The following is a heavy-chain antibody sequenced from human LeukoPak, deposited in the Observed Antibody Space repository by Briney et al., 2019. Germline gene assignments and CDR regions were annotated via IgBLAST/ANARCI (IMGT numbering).Heavy chain of an antibody. D-gene: IGHD5-24*01. V-gene: IGHV4-34*01. J-gene: IGHJ4*02. CDR1: GGSLSGYY. CDR2: INHSGGT. CDR3: ARGSRWTRKYYFDF. Sequence: SETLSLTCAVYGGSLSGYYWSWIRQPPGKGLEWSGEINHSGGTNYNPSLKTRVTISVDTSKNQFSLKLSSVTAADTAIYYCARGSRWTRKYYFDFWGQGTLVTVSS.